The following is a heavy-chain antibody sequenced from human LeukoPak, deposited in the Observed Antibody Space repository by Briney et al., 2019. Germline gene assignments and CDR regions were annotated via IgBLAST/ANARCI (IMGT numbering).Heavy chain of an antibody. CDR1: GGSISGGGYY. D-gene: IGHD2-2*01. J-gene: IGHJ3*02. Sequence: SETLSLTCTVSGGSISGGGYYWNWIRQHPGKGLEWIGYISYSGSTHHNPSLKSRVTISVDTSKDQFSLKLTSVTAADTAVYYCARGGLGTSYWYYAFDIWGQGTMVTVSS. V-gene: IGHV4-31*03. CDR2: ISYSGST. CDR3: ARGGLGTSYWYYAFDI.